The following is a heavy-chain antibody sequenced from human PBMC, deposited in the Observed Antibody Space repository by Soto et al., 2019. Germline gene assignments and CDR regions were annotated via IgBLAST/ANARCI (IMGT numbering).Heavy chain of an antibody. D-gene: IGHD5-12*01. J-gene: IGHJ5*02. V-gene: IGHV1-58*01. Sequence: GASVKVSCKASGFTFTSSAVQWVRQARGQRLEWIGWIVVGSGNTNYAQKFQERVTITRDMSTSTAYMELSSLRSEDTAVYYCAAPKGFHRGYSGYDSNWFDPWGQGTLVTVSS. CDR3: AAPKGFHRGYSGYDSNWFDP. CDR1: GFTFTSSA. CDR2: IVVGSGNT.